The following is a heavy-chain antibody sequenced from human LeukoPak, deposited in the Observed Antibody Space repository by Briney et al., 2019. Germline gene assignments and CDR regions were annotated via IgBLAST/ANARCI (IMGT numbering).Heavy chain of an antibody. V-gene: IGHV4-38-2*02. CDR2: IYHSGDT. J-gene: IGHJ5*02. CDR1: GYSITSGYY. Sequence: SETLSLTCIVSGYSITSGYYWGWIRQPPGKGLEWIGSIYHSGDTYYNPSLKSRVTISVDTSKNQFSLKLSSVTAADTAVYYCATQVRRYCSSTSCPWFDPWGQGTLVAVSS. CDR3: ATQVRRYCSSTSCPWFDP. D-gene: IGHD2-2*01.